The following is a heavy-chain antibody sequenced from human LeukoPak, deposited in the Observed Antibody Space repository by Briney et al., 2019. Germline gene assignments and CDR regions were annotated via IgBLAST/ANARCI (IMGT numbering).Heavy chain of an antibody. V-gene: IGHV4-39*01. D-gene: IGHD6-19*01. CDR3: ARLRAMAGHRGGFDS. Sequence: SETLSLTCAVSGDSISYHNYYWDWIRQPPGKGLEWIGTVYYTGNTYYNPSLKGRVAISVDTSKDQFSLQLTSMTAADTAVYYCARLRAMAGHRGGFDSWGRGTMVTVSS. CDR1: GDSISYHNYY. CDR2: VYYTGNT. J-gene: IGHJ3*01.